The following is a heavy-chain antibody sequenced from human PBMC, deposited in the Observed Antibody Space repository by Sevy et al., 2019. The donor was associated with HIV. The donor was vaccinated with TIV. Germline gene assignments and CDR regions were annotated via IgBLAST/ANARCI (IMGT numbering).Heavy chain of an antibody. CDR1: GFTCSDYY. CDR3: ARGDGDFYYGMDV. J-gene: IGHJ6*02. D-gene: IGHD4-17*01. CDR2: ISSSGNII. Sequence: GGSLRLSCAASGFTCSDYYMRWIRQAPGKGLEWVSYISSSGNIIYYGDSVKGRFSISRDNAKNSLYLQMNSLRAEDTAVYYCARGDGDFYYGMDVWGQGPTLTVYS. V-gene: IGHV3-11*01.